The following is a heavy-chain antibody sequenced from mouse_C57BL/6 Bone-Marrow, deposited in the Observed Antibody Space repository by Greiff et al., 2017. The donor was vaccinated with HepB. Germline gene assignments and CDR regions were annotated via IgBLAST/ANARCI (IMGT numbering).Heavy chain of an antibody. D-gene: IGHD2-4*01. V-gene: IGHV1-50*01. J-gene: IGHJ3*01. Sequence: VQLQQPGAELVKPGASVKLSCKASGYTFTSYWMQWVKQRPGQGLEWIGEIDPSDGYTNYNQKFKGKATLTVDTSSSTAYMQLRSLTSEDSAVYYCARDDYDPPWFAYWGQGTLVTVSA. CDR2: IDPSDGYT. CDR3: ARDDYDPPWFAY. CDR1: GYTFTSYW.